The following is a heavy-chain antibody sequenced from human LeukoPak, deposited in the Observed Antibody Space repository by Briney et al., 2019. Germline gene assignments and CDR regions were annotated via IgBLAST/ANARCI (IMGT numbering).Heavy chain of an antibody. D-gene: IGHD5-24*01. CDR2: IYYSGST. Sequence: SETLSLTCTVSGGSISSYYWSWIRQPPGKGLEWIGYIYYSGSTNYNPSLKSRVTISVDTSKNHFSLKLSSVTAADAAVYYCARDERCRDGYNYAEVWGQGTLVTVSS. CDR1: GGSISSYY. CDR3: ARDERCRDGYNYAEV. J-gene: IGHJ4*02. V-gene: IGHV4-59*01.